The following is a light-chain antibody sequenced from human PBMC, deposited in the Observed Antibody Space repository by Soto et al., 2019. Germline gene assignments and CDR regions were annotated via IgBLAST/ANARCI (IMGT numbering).Light chain of an antibody. CDR3: QQYGSSSWT. CDR1: QSVSSSY. Sequence: EIVMTQSPVTLSVSPGERATLSCMSSQSVSSSYLAWYQQKPGQAPRLLIYGASSRATGIPDRFSGSGSGTDFTLTISRLEPEDFAVYYCQQYGSSSWTFGQGTKVDIK. V-gene: IGKV3-20*01. CDR2: GAS. J-gene: IGKJ1*01.